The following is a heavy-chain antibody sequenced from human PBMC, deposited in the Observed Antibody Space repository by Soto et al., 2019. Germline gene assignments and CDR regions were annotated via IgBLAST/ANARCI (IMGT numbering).Heavy chain of an antibody. CDR1: GYTFTSYG. CDR3: ARVGFYYGILAGPNWFDP. V-gene: IGHV1-18*01. CDR2: ISAYNGNT. D-gene: IGHD3-9*01. J-gene: IGHJ5*02. Sequence: ASVKVSCKASGYTFTSYGISWVRQAPGQGLEWMGWISAYNGNTNYAQTLQGRVTMTTDTSTSTAYMELRSLRSDDTAVYYCARVGFYYGILAGPNWFDPWGQGTLVTVSS.